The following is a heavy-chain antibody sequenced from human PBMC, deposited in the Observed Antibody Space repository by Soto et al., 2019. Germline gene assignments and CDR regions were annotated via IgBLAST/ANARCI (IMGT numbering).Heavy chain of an antibody. D-gene: IGHD1-26*01. Sequence: QLQLQESGPGLVKPSETLSLTCTVSGGSISSSSYYWGWIRQPPGKGLEWIGSIYYSGSTYYNPSLQRRATISLQTSKNQCSLKLSSVTAAYTAVYYCASSPRGSYFDSWGQGTLVTVSS. CDR2: IYYSGST. J-gene: IGHJ4*02. CDR3: ASSPRGSYFDS. V-gene: IGHV4-39*01. CDR1: GGSISSSSYY.